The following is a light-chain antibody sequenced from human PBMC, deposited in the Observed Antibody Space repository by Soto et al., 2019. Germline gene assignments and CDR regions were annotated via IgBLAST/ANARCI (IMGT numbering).Light chain of an antibody. Sequence: DIVMTQSPDSLAVSLGERATINCKSSQSVLYSSDNKNYLSWYQQKPGQPPKLLIYWASTRESGVPDRFSGSGSGTDFTLTISSLQAEDGAVYYCQQYYSLPYTFGQGTKLEIK. CDR1: QSVLYSSDNKNY. V-gene: IGKV4-1*01. CDR3: QQYYSLPYT. CDR2: WAS. J-gene: IGKJ2*01.